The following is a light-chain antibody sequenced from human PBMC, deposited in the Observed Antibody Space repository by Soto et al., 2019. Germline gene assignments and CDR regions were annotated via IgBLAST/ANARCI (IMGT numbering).Light chain of an antibody. CDR1: QSVGSD. CDR3: QQYNNWPPWT. V-gene: IGKV3-15*01. Sequence: VIAQSPATLSMYPGERSTPSCRASQSVGSDLAWYQHTPGQPPRLLIYGASTRATGIPGRFSGSGSGTEFTLTISSLQSEDFAVYFCQQYNNWPPWTPGHGTKADIK. CDR2: GAS. J-gene: IGKJ1*01.